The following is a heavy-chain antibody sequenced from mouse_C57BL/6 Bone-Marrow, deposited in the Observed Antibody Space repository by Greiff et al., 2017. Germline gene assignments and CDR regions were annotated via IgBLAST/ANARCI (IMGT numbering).Heavy chain of an antibody. CDR2: ISYDGSN. J-gene: IGHJ1*03. CDR1: GYSITSGYY. Sequence: EVKLEESGPGLVKPSQSLSLTCSVTGYSITSGYYWNWIRQFPGNKLEWMGYISYDGSNNYNPSLKNRIFITRDTSKNQFFLKLNSVTTEDTATYYCASELRFYWYFDVWGTGTTVTVSS. CDR3: ASELRFYWYFDV. V-gene: IGHV3-6*01. D-gene: IGHD1-1*01.